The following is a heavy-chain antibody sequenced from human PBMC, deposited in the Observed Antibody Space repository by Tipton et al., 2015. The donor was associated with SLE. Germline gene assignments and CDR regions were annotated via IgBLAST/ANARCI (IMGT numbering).Heavy chain of an antibody. CDR2: IYYSGST. J-gene: IGHJ4*02. Sequence: TLSLTCTVSGGSISSYYWSWIRQPPGKGLEWIGYIYYSGSTNYNPSLKSRVTIYVDTPKNQFSLKLSSVTAADTAVYYCAGYTSGWYNGPDYWGQGTLVTVSS. CDR1: GGSISSYY. D-gene: IGHD6-19*01. CDR3: AGYTSGWYNGPDY. V-gene: IGHV4-59*08.